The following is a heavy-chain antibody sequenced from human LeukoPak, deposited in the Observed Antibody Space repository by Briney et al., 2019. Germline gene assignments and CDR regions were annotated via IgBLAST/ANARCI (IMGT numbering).Heavy chain of an antibody. CDR1: GGSFSGYY. V-gene: IGHV4-34*01. D-gene: IGHD3-10*01. J-gene: IGHJ4*02. CDR3: ARGTYYYGSGSYYYFDD. CDR2: INHSGST. Sequence: SETLSLTCAVYGGSFSGYYWSWIRQPPGKGLEWIGEINHSGSTNYNPSLKSRVTISVDTSKNQFSLKLSSVTAADTAVYYCARGTYYYGSGSYYYFDDWGQGTLVTVSS.